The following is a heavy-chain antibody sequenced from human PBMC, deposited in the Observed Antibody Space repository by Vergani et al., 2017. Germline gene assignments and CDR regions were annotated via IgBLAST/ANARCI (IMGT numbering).Heavy chain of an antibody. D-gene: IGHD4-17*01. Sequence: VQPVESGAEVKKPGASVKVSCKASGYTFTSYGISWVRQAPGQGLEWMGWISAYNGNTNYAQKLQGRVTMTTDTSTSTAYMELRSLSSEAPAVYYCARDQSPPSGDYVHWGQGTLVTVSS. CDR2: ISAYNGNT. CDR1: GYTFTSYG. V-gene: IGHV1-18*04. CDR3: ARDQSPPSGDYVH. J-gene: IGHJ4*02.